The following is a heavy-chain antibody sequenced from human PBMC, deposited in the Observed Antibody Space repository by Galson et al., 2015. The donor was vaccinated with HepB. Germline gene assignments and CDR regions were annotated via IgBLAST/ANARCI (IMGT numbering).Heavy chain of an antibody. CDR2: IYSGGVT. J-gene: IGHJ6*02. CDR1: GSTVSSYY. CDR3: ARDEYSLIPWNYYGMDV. D-gene: IGHD4-11*01. V-gene: IGHV3-66*02. Sequence: SLRLSCAASGSTVSSYYMNWVRQAPGKGLEWVSIIYSGGVTYYADSVKGRFTISRDHSKNTLYLQMNSLRTEDTAVYYCARDEYSLIPWNYYGMDVWGQGTTVTVSS.